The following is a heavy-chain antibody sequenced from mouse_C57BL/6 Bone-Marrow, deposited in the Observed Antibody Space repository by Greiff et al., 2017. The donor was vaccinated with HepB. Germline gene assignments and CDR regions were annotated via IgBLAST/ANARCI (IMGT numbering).Heavy chain of an antibody. J-gene: IGHJ4*01. CDR1: GYTFTEYT. CDR3: ARHGPYYGNLNYYAMDY. V-gene: IGHV1-62-2*01. CDR2: FYPGSGSI. Sequence: VQLQQSGAELVKPGASVKLSCKASGYTFTEYTIHWVKQRSGQGLEWIGWFYPGSGSIKYNEKFKDKATLTADKSSSTVYMELSRLTSEDSAVYFCARHGPYYGNLNYYAMDYWGQGTSVTVSS. D-gene: IGHD2-10*01.